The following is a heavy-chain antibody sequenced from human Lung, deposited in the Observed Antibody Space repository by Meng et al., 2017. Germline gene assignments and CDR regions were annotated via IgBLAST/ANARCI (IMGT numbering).Heavy chain of an antibody. J-gene: IGHJ4*02. CDR3: ARDLAWVLFDY. CDR2: IVSDGGIT. Sequence: EVPLVESGGCLVQPWGSLRLSCGASGFNFGDYIMHWVRQSPGKGLEWISRIVSDGGITTYADSVKGRFTVSRDNAKNTLYLQMNSLGADDTAVYYCARDLAWVLFDYWGQGALVTVSS. D-gene: IGHD3-3*01. CDR1: GFNFGDYI. V-gene: IGHV3-74*01.